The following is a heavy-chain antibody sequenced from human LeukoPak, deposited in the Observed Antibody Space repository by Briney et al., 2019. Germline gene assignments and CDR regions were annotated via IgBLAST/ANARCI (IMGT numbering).Heavy chain of an antibody. Sequence: SETLSLTCAVYGGSFSNYYWTWIRQPPGKGLEWIGEINHGGSPNYSPSLKSRVTISVDTSKNQFSLKLRSVTAADTAVYYCARAVAGDYYYYGMDVWGQGTTVTVSS. V-gene: IGHV4-34*01. J-gene: IGHJ6*02. CDR1: GGSFSNYY. D-gene: IGHD4-17*01. CDR2: INHGGSP. CDR3: ARAVAGDYYYYGMDV.